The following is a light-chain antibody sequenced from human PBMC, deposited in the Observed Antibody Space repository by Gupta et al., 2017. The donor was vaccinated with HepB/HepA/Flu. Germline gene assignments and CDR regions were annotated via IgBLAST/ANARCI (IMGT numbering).Light chain of an antibody. CDR3: STWDCSLSAWV. CDR2: GKT. V-gene: IGLV1-47*03. J-gene: IGLJ3*02. Sequence: SALTQEASVSGTVGHKVTLSCTGNNNNIGRNDVGWSQQISHGTPKTVMFGKTLSSGIPDRFSGSKSGPTASLTISGLWPEAEADYYCSTWDCSLSAWVVGGGTKLTVL. CDR1: NNNIGRND.